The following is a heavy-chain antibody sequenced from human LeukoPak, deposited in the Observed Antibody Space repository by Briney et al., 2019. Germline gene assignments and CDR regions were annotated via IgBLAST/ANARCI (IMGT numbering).Heavy chain of an antibody. CDR2: ITSGNNYI. V-gene: IGHV3-21*01. Sequence: GGSLRLSCATSGFTFSTYSMNWVRQAPGKGLEWVSSITSGNNYIYYADLVKGRFTISRDNAKNSLYLQMNSLRAEDTAVYYCARADYGGSWGQGTLVTVSS. J-gene: IGHJ4*02. D-gene: IGHD4-23*01. CDR1: GFTFSTYS. CDR3: ARADYGGS.